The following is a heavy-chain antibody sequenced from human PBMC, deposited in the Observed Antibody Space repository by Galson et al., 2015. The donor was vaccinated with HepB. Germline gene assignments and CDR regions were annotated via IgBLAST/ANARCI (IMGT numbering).Heavy chain of an antibody. J-gene: IGHJ6*02. CDR1: GFTFGDYA. Sequence: SLRLSCAASGFTFGDYAMSWVRQAPGKGLEWVGFIRSKAYGGTTEYAASVKGRFTISRDDSKSIAYLQMNSLETEDTAVYYCTRDWESGTMVRGARMGAPYYYYYGMDVWGQGTTVTVSS. V-gene: IGHV3-49*04. CDR2: IRSKAYGGTT. D-gene: IGHD3-10*01. CDR3: TRDWESGTMVRGARMGAPYYYYYGMDV.